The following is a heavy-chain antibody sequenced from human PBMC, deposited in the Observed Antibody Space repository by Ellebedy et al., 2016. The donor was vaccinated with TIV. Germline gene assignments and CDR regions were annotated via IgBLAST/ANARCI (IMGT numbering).Heavy chain of an antibody. V-gene: IGHV1-2*02. CDR2: INPNSGGT. CDR1: GYTFTSYG. CDR3: ARVWDILTGYSIDY. D-gene: IGHD3-9*01. J-gene: IGHJ4*02. Sequence: AASVKVSCKASGYTFTSYGISWVRQAPGQGLEWMGWINPNSGGTNYAQKFQGRVTMTRDTSISTAYMELSRLRSDDTAVYYCARVWDILTGYSIDYWGQGTLVTVSS.